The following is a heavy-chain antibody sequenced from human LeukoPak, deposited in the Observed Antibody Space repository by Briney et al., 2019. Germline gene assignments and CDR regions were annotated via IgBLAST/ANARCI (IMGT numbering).Heavy chain of an antibody. Sequence: PGRSLRLSCAASGFTFSSYGMHWVRQAPGKGLEWVAVISYDGSNKYYADSVKGRFTISRDNSKNTLYLQMNSLRAEDTAVYYCAKDSCYYDSSGYYLFGSSLDYWGQGTLVTVSS. CDR3: AKDSCYYDSSGYYLFGSSLDY. V-gene: IGHV3-30*18. J-gene: IGHJ4*02. D-gene: IGHD3-22*01. CDR2: ISYDGSNK. CDR1: GFTFSSYG.